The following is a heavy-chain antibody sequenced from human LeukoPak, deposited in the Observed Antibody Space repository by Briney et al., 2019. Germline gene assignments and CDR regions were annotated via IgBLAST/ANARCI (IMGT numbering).Heavy chain of an antibody. V-gene: IGHV3-48*03. CDR1: GFTFSSYE. CDR2: ISSSGSTI. D-gene: IGHD3-10*01. CDR3: ARETDYYYGSGSIN. J-gene: IGHJ4*02. Sequence: PGGSLRLSCAASGFTFSSYEMNWVRQAPGKGLEWVSYISSSGSTIYYADSVKGRFTISRDNAKNSLYLQMNSPRAEDTAVYYCARETDYYYGSGSINWGQGTLVTVSS.